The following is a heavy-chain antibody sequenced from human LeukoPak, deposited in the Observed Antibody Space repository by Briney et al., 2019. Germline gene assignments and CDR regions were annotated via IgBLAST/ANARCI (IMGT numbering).Heavy chain of an antibody. CDR1: GYTFSSYA. Sequence: GGSLRLSRAASGYTFSSYAMSWVRQAPGKGLEWVSAISGSGGSTYYADSVKGRFTISRDNSKNTLYLQMNSLRAEDTAVYYCAKDPLIVPAAMTVGWFDPWGQGTLVTVSS. CDR2: ISGSGGST. V-gene: IGHV3-23*01. CDR3: AKDPLIVPAAMTVGWFDP. D-gene: IGHD2-2*01. J-gene: IGHJ5*02.